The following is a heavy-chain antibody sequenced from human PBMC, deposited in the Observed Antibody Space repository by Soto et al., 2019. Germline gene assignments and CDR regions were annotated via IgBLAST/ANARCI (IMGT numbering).Heavy chain of an antibody. V-gene: IGHV3-30-3*01. J-gene: IGHJ4*02. CDR2: ISYDGSNK. D-gene: IGHD3-22*01. CDR1: GFTFSSYA. CDR3: ARGLYDSSGYYSDAFDY. Sequence: GGSLRLSCAASGFTFSSYAMHWVRQAPGKGLEWVAVISYDGSNKYYADSVKGRFTISRDNSKNTLYLQMNSLRAEDTAVYYCARGLYDSSGYYSDAFDYWGQGTLVTVSS.